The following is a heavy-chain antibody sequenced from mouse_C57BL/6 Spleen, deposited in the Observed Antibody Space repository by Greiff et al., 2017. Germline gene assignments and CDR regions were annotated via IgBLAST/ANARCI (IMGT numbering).Heavy chain of an antibody. V-gene: IGHV3-6*01. CDR1: GYSITSGYY. J-gene: IGHJ2*01. CDR3: ARGYGSLYFDY. Sequence: EVQLVESGPGLVKPSQSLSLTCSVTGYSITSGYYWNWIRQFPGNKLEWIGYISYDGSNNYNPSLKNRISITRDTSKNQFFLKLNSVTTEDTATYYCARGYGSLYFDYWGQGTTLTVSS. CDR2: ISYDGSN. D-gene: IGHD1-1*01.